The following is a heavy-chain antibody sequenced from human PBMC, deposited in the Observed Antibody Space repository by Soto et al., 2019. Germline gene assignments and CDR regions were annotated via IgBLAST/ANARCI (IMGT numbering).Heavy chain of an antibody. CDR1: GGSISSYY. J-gene: IGHJ3*02. Sequence: SETLSLTCTVSGGSISSYYWSWIRQPPGKGLEWIGYIYYSGSTNYNPSLKSRVTISVDTSKNQFSLKLSSVTAADTAVYYCARGYYDYIWGSYRYFDAFNIWGQGTMVTVSS. CDR3: ARGYYDYIWGSYRYFDAFNI. V-gene: IGHV4-59*01. CDR2: IYYSGST. D-gene: IGHD3-16*02.